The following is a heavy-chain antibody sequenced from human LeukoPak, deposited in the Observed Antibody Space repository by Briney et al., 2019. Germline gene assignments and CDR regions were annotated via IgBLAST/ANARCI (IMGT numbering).Heavy chain of an antibody. CDR2: ISGSGGST. J-gene: IGHJ4*02. D-gene: IGHD2-21*02. Sequence: GGSLRLSCAASGFTFSSYAMSWVRQAPGKGLEWVSAISGSGGSTYYADSVKGRFTISRDNSKNMLYLQMNSLRAEDTAVYYCAKVVCGGDCYSGWWFFDYWGQGTLVTVSS. CDR3: AKVVCGGDCYSGWWFFDY. V-gene: IGHV3-23*01. CDR1: GFTFSSYA.